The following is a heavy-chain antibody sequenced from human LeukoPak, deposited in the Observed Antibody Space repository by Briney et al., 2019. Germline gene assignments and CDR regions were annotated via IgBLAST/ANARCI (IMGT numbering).Heavy chain of an antibody. CDR1: GGTFSSYA. Sequence: ASVKVSCKASGGTFSSYAISWVRQAPGQGLEWMGGIIPIFGTANYAQKFQGRVTITTDESTSTAYMELSSLRSEDTAVYYCARDRDCSSTSCYPTDDYYYYMDVWGKGTTVTVSS. V-gene: IGHV1-69*05. CDR3: ARDRDCSSTSCYPTDDYYYYMDV. D-gene: IGHD2-2*01. J-gene: IGHJ6*03. CDR2: IIPIFGTA.